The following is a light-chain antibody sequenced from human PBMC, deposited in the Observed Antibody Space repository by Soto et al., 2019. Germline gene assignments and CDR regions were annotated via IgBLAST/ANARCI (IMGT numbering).Light chain of an antibody. CDR3: SSHTSSNTRI. CDR1: SSDVGGYNY. CDR2: DVG. Sequence: QSALTQPASVSGSPGQSITISCTGTSSDVGGYNYVSWYQQHPGKAPKLMIYDVGNRPSGVSNRFSGSKSVNTATLTISGLQAEDEADYYCSSHTSSNTRIFGTGTKVTVL. J-gene: IGLJ1*01. V-gene: IGLV2-14*01.